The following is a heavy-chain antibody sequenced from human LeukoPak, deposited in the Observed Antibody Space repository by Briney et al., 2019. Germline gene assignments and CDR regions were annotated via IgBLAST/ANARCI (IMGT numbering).Heavy chain of an antibody. J-gene: IGHJ4*02. D-gene: IGHD3-9*01. CDR1: RNTFTNYW. CDR2: IFPGDSDS. Sequence: GESLKISCKGSRNTFTNYWIGWVRQLPGKGLEWMGTIFPGDSDSRYSPSFQGQVTISADTSISTAYLQWSSLKASDTAIYYCARLRNDILTLFDYWGQGTLVTVSS. CDR3: ARLRNDILTLFDY. V-gene: IGHV5-51*01.